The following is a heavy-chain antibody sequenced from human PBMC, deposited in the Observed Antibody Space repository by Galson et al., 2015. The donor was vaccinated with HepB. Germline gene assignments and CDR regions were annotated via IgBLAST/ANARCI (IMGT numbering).Heavy chain of an antibody. V-gene: IGHV3-21*01. CDR1: GFTFSSYS. CDR2: ISSGSYYI. J-gene: IGHJ4*02. CDR3: ARDRQKVADAPYRFDY. Sequence: SLRLSCAASGFTFSSYSMNWVRQAPGKGLEWVSFISSGSYYIYYADSVKGRFTISRDNAKNSLFLQMDSLRVEDTAVYYCARDRQKVADAPYRFDYWGQGNLVTVSS. D-gene: IGHD2-15*01.